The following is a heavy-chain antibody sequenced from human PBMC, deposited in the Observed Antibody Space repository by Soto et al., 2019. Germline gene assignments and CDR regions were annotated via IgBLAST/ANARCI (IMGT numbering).Heavy chain of an antibody. J-gene: IGHJ4*02. Sequence: GASVKVSCKASGGTFSSYTISWVRQAPGQGLEWMGRIIPILGIANYAQKFQGRVTITADKSTSTAYMELSSLRSEDTAVYYCARLAVAGTRILAYFAYGGKGTLVTVSS. CDR1: GGTFSSYT. CDR3: ARLAVAGTRILAYFAY. D-gene: IGHD6-19*01. CDR2: IIPILGIA. V-gene: IGHV1-69*02.